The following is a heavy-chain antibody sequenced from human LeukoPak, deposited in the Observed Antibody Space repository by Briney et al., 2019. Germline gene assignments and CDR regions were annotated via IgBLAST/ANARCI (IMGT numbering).Heavy chain of an antibody. Sequence: PGGSLRLSCAASGFTFSSYAMSWVRQAPGKGLEWVSAISGSGGSTYYAGSVKGRFTISRDNSKNTLYLQMNSLRAEDTAVYYCASGPKARELLHYYYGMDVWGQGTTVTVSS. J-gene: IGHJ6*02. CDR2: ISGSGGST. D-gene: IGHD1-26*01. V-gene: IGHV3-23*01. CDR1: GFTFSSYA. CDR3: ASGPKARELLHYYYGMDV.